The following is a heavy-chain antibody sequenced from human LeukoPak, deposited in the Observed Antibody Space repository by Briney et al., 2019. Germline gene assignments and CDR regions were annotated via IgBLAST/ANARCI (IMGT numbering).Heavy chain of an antibody. CDR2: IYYSGST. D-gene: IGHD1-1*01. V-gene: IGHV4-30-4*08. J-gene: IGHJ3*02. CDR3: ASNWNSGAFDI. Sequence: SQTLSLTCTVSGGSISSGDYYWSWIRQPPGKGLEWIGYIYYSGSTYYNPSPKSRVTISVDTSKNQFSLKLSSVTAADTAVYYCASNWNSGAFDIWGQGTMVTVSS. CDR1: GGSISSGDYY.